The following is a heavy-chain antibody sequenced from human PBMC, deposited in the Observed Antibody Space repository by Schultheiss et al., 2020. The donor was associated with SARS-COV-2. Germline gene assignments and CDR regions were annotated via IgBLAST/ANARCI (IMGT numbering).Heavy chain of an antibody. Sequence: SQTLSLTCAVYGGSFSDYYWSWIRQPPGRGLEWIGEINHSGSTNYNPALKSRVTISVDKSKNQFSLKLSSVTAVDTAVYYCARSSGGSSSSPNYYYGMDVWGQGTTVTVSS. J-gene: IGHJ6*02. CDR2: INHSGST. CDR1: GGSFSDYY. V-gene: IGHV4-34*01. CDR3: ARSSGGSSSSPNYYYGMDV. D-gene: IGHD6-6*01.